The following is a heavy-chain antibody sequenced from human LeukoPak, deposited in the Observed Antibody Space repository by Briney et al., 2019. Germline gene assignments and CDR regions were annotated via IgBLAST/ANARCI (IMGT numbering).Heavy chain of an antibody. CDR3: ARDHSLRLGELSFFDY. Sequence: ASVKVSCKASGYTFTSYGISWVRQAPGQGLEWMGWISAYNGNTNYAQKLQGRVTMTTDTSTSTAYMELRSLRSDDTAVYYCARDHSLRLGELSFFDYWGQGTLVTVSS. D-gene: IGHD3-16*02. V-gene: IGHV1-18*01. CDR2: ISAYNGNT. J-gene: IGHJ4*02. CDR1: GYTFTSYG.